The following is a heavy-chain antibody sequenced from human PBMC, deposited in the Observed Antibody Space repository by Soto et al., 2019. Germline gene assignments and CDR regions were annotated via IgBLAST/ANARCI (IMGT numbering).Heavy chain of an antibody. D-gene: IGHD3-22*01. V-gene: IGHV3-23*01. CDR1: GFTFSSYA. Sequence: EVQLLESGGGLVQPGGSLRLSCAASGFTFSSYAMNWVRQAPGKGLEWVSAIWGSGGNTFYADSVKGRFIISRDNSKNTLYLQMNSLRAEDTAVYYCAKDMVAYDSSGYLRGLLDYWGQGTLVTVSS. CDR3: AKDMVAYDSSGYLRGLLDY. CDR2: IWGSGGNT. J-gene: IGHJ4*02.